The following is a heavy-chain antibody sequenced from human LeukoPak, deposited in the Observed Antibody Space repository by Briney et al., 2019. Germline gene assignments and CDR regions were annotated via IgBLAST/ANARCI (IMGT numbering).Heavy chain of an antibody. V-gene: IGHV4-59*01. CDR3: ATAYYEPFEK. CDR2: ISDTGTT. J-gene: IGHJ4*02. Sequence: SETLSLTCTVSGGSISSYAWNWIRQPPGKGPEWIGCISDTGTTKYNPAFKSRVTISVDTYKHQFSLKLPSVTAADTAVYFCATAYYEPFEKWGQGTLVSVCS. D-gene: IGHD3-22*01. CDR1: GGSISSYA.